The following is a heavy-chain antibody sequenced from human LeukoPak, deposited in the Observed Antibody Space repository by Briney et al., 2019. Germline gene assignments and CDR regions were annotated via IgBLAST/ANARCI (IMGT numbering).Heavy chain of an antibody. D-gene: IGHD3-22*01. CDR1: GFTFSSYS. Sequence: GGSLRLSCAASGFTFSSYSMNWVRQAPGKGLEWVSSITSRSSYIYYADSVKGRFTISRDNAKNSLYLQMSSLRAEDTAVYYCARAGPDSDSGGDFWGQGTLVTVSS. CDR2: ITSRSSYI. CDR3: ARAGPDSDSGGDF. V-gene: IGHV3-21*01. J-gene: IGHJ4*02.